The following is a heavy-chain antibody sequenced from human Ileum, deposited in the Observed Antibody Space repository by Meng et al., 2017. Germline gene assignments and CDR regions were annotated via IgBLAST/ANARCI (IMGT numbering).Heavy chain of an antibody. CDR3: ARHGGYSQDF. V-gene: IGHV4-4*02. CDR1: SGSISSNTY. D-gene: IGHD4-23*01. J-gene: IGHJ4*02. Sequence: QVQLQESRPGLVRPSGTLSLTCAVSSGSISSNTYWSWVRQPPGKGLEWIGQISHSGSAYYNPSLKSRVTMSVDKSKSQFSLMLTSVTAADTAIYYCARHGGYSQDFWGQGTLVTVSS. CDR2: ISHSGSA.